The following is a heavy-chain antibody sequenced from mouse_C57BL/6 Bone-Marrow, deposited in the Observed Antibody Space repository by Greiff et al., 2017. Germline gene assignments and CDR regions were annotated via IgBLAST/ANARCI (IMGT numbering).Heavy chain of an antibody. CDR3: ARDWPYCDGSSYWYFGV. CDR2: IDPSDSYT. Sequence: QVQLQQSGAELVKPGASVKMSCKASGYTFTSYWMQWVKQRPGQGLEWIGEIDPSDSYTNYNQKFKGKATLTVDTSSSTAYMQLSSLTSEDCAVYSCARDWPYCDGSSYWYFGVWGTGTTVTVSS. V-gene: IGHV1-50*01. D-gene: IGHD1-1*01. J-gene: IGHJ1*03. CDR1: GYTFTSYW.